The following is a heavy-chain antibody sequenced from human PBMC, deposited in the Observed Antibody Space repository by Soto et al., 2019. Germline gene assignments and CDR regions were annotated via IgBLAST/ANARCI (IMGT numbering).Heavy chain of an antibody. J-gene: IGHJ4*02. D-gene: IGHD3-22*01. CDR3: AKDNLYYDSSGYYIDY. Sequence: GGSLRLSCAASGFTFSSYAMSWVRQAPGKGLEWVSAITGGGSNKYYADSVKGRFTISRDNSKNTLYLQMNSLRAEDTAVYYCAKDNLYYDSSGYYIDYWGQGTLVTVSS. CDR1: GFTFSSYA. V-gene: IGHV3-30*18. CDR2: ITGGGSNK.